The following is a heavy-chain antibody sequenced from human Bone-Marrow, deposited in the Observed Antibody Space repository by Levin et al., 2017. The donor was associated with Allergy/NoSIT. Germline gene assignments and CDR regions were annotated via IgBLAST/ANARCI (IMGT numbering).Heavy chain of an antibody. D-gene: IGHD6-19*01. Sequence: PSETLSLTCTVSGGSISSSSYYWGWIRQPPGKGLEWIGSIYYSGSTYYNPSLKSRVTISVDTSKNQFSLKLSSVTAADTAVYYCARRGSSGWYFRDAFDIWGQGTMVTVSS. CDR3: ARRGSSGWYFRDAFDI. CDR1: GGSISSSSYY. CDR2: IYYSGST. J-gene: IGHJ3*02. V-gene: IGHV4-39*01.